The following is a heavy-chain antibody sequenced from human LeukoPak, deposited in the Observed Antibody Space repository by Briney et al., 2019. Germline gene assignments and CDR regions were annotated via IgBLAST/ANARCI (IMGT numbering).Heavy chain of an antibody. V-gene: IGHV4-61*02. D-gene: IGHD3-10*01. J-gene: IGHJ6*02. CDR3: AAREVLLWFGESIYYYYGMDV. Sequence: SETLSLTCTVSGGSISSGSYYWSWIRQPAGKGLEWIGRIYTSGSTNYNPSLKSRVTISVDTSKNPFSLKLSSVTAADTAVYYCAAREVLLWFGESIYYYYGMDVWGQGTTVTVSS. CDR1: GGSISSGSYY. CDR2: IYTSGST.